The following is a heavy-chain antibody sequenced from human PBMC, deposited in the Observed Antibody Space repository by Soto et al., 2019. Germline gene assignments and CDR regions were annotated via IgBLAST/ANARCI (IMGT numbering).Heavy chain of an antibody. V-gene: IGHV3-30*03. Sequence: SLRLSGTASGFSFSNSGMHWVRQAPGKGLRGGAVMSYEGITTYYGDSVKGRFTGSRNSSRNTLYRQRKSLRPDDTAVYYCATESITAIDPGRDYWGQGTPVNVPS. CDR3: ATESITAIDPGRDY. J-gene: IGHJ4*02. CDR2: MSYEGITT. D-gene: IGHD5-18*01. CDR1: GFSFSNSG.